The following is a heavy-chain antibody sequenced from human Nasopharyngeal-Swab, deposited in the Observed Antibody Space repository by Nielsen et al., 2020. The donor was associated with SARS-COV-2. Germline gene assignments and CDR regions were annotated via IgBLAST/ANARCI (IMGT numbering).Heavy chain of an antibody. V-gene: IGHV5-51*01. J-gene: IGHJ6*02. D-gene: IGHD6-25*01. CDR2: TYPGESDT. CDR1: GYSFTSYW. Sequence: GESLKISCKASGYSFTSYWIGWVRQMPGKGLEWMGITYPGESDTRYSPSFQGQVTISAHKSISTAYLQWSSLKASDTAMYYFARRGSSGTITRDYYYGMDVWGQGTTVTVSS. CDR3: ARRGSSGTITRDYYYGMDV.